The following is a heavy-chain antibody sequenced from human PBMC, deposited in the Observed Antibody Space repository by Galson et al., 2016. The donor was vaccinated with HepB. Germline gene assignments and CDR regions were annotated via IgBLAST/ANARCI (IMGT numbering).Heavy chain of an antibody. CDR1: GFTFSSYG. CDR3: AKGVKAAAGTLDAY. V-gene: IGHV3-30*18. CDR2: LSYDGRQK. D-gene: IGHD6-13*01. Sequence: CAASGFTFSSYGMHWVRQAPGKGLEWVAVLSYDGRQKKYGDSVKGRFTISRDNSNNTLYLQMDSLRPEDTAVYYCAKGVKAAAGTLDAYWGQGILVTVSS. J-gene: IGHJ4*02.